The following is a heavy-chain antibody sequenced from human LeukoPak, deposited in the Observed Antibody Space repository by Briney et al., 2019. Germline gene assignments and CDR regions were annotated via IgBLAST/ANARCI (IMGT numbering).Heavy chain of an antibody. D-gene: IGHD3-22*01. V-gene: IGHV3-30*19. J-gene: IGHJ3*02. CDR2: ISYDGSNK. CDR1: GFSFSSYG. Sequence: GGSLRLSCAASGFSFSSYGLHWVRQAPGKGLEWVAVISYDGSNKYYADSVKGRFTISRDNSKNTLYLQMNSLRAEDTAVYYCARDAMIVVAPDAFDIWGQGTMVTVSS. CDR3: ARDAMIVVAPDAFDI.